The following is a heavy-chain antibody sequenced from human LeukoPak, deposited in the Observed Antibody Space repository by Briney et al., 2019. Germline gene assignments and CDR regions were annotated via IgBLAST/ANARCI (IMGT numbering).Heavy chain of an antibody. CDR2: ISSSGSTI. V-gene: IGHV3-11*01. CDR1: GFTFSDYY. CDR3: ARVEYSSGWYAYYFDC. Sequence: GGSLRLSCAASGFTFSDYYMSWIRQAPGKGLEWVSYISSSGSTIYYADSVKGRFTISRDNAKNSLYLQMNSLRAEDTAVYYCARVEYSSGWYAYYFDCWGQGTLVTVSS. J-gene: IGHJ4*02. D-gene: IGHD6-19*01.